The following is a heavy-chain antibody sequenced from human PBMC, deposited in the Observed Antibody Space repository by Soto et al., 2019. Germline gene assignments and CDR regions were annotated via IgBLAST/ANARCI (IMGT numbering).Heavy chain of an antibody. CDR1: GGSISSSNW. D-gene: IGHD3-10*02. CDR2: IYHSGST. J-gene: IGHJ6*02. Sequence: QVQLQEPGPGLVKPSGTLSLTCAVSGGSISSSNWWRWVRQPPGKGLEWIGEIYHSGSTNYNPSLASRVTISLDRSRNQFSLKLTSVTAADTAVYYCTKDQLFVEFVHYYYGMDVCGQGTTVTGSS. V-gene: IGHV4-4*02. CDR3: TKDQLFVEFVHYYYGMDV.